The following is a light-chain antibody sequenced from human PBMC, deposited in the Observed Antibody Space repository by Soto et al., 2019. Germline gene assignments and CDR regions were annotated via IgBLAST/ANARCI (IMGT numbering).Light chain of an antibody. J-gene: IGKJ2*01. Sequence: DIQMTQSPSSLSTFVGDRVTITCRASQGITNYLALFQQKPGKAPNSLIYDASALQNGVPSKSNGSGSGTDFTLSNSSLQPEDFGTDYCQQYYSYPYNFSQGTKLEIK. V-gene: IGKV1-16*02. CDR3: QQYYSYPYN. CDR1: QGITNY. CDR2: DAS.